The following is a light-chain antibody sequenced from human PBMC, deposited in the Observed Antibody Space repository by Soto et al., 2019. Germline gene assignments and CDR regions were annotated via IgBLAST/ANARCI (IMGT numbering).Light chain of an antibody. V-gene: IGKV3-20*01. J-gene: IGKJ4*01. CDR1: PSVSSRS. Sequence: ENVLTQSPGTLSLSPVEGATLSCRASPSVSSRSLAWYQQRPGQAPRLLIYGASNRATGIPDRFGGSVSGTDFTLTISRLEPEDFAVYYCQQYDTSSLTFGGGTKVEIK. CDR2: GAS. CDR3: QQYDTSSLT.